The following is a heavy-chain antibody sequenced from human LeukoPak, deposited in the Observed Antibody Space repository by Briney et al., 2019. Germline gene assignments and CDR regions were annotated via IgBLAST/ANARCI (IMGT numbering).Heavy chain of an antibody. CDR2: IYYSGST. D-gene: IGHD6-13*01. V-gene: IGHV4-59*12. Sequence: SETLSLTCTVSGGSISSYYWSWIRQPPGKGLEWIGYIYYSGSTNYNPSLKSRVTISVDTSKNQFSLKLTSVTAADTAVYYCARVSDSSSWYYFDYWGQGTLVTVSS. CDR1: GGSISSYY. CDR3: ARVSDSSSWYYFDY. J-gene: IGHJ4*02.